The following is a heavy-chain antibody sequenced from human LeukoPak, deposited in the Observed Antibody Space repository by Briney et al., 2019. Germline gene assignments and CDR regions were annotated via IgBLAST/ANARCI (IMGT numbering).Heavy chain of an antibody. J-gene: IGHJ4*02. CDR1: GFTVSSNY. D-gene: IGHD5-18*01. Sequence: GGSLRLSCAASGFTVSSNYMSWVRQAPGKGLEWVSVIYSGGSTYYADSVKGRFTISRDNSKNTLYLQMNSLRAEDTAVYYCARRQLWSNRDFDYWGQGTLVTVSS. CDR3: ARRQLWSNRDFDY. V-gene: IGHV3-66*01. CDR2: IYSGGST.